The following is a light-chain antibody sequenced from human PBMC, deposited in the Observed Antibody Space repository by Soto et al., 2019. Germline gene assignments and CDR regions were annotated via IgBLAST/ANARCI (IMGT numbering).Light chain of an antibody. CDR2: KAS. CDR1: QSIDGW. Sequence: DIQMTQSPSTLSASVGDRVTITCRASQSIDGWLAWYQQKPGKPPKLLIYKASSLETGVPPRFTGSGSGTEFTLTISSLQPDDFATYYCQQYNGFSRTFGQGTKVDIK. V-gene: IGKV1-5*03. J-gene: IGKJ1*01. CDR3: QQYNGFSRT.